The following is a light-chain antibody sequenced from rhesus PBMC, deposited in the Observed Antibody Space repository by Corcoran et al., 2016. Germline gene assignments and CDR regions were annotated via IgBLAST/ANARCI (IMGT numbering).Light chain of an antibody. CDR2: EAS. V-gene: IGKV1-25*01. Sequence: DIQMTQSPSSLSASVGDRVTITCRASQGITNDLAWYQQKPGETPKLLIYEASSLQSGIPSRFSGSGSGTDFTLTLSSLQPEEFSTYYCQHYDFTPWTFGQGTKVEIK. CDR3: QHYDFTPWT. CDR1: QGITND. J-gene: IGKJ1*01.